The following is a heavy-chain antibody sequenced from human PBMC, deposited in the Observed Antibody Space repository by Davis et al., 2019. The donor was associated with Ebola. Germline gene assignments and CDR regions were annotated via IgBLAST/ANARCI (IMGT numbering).Heavy chain of an antibody. CDR3: ALIRRNSGWYLSDY. J-gene: IGHJ4*02. D-gene: IGHD6-19*01. Sequence: SGPTLVKPTQTLTPTCTFSGFSLSTSGMCVSWIRQPPGKALEWLARIEWNDDKFYNTSLKTRLTISKDTSKNQVVLTMTNMDPVDTATYYCALIRRNSGWYLSDYWGQGTLVTVSS. V-gene: IGHV2-70*17. CDR2: IEWNDDK. CDR1: GFSLSTSGMC.